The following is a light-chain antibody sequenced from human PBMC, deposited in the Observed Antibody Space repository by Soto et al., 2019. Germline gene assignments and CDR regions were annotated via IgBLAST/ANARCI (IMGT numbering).Light chain of an antibody. CDR1: QSVSSF. CDR2: ATS. V-gene: IGKV3-11*01. CDR3: QHRDYSPRT. Sequence: EIVLTQSPATLSLSPGERATLFCRASQSVSSFLAWFQQKPGQAPRLLIYATSNRATGIPARFSGSGSGTDFPLTISSLYPDDFAVYFCQHRDYSPRTFGGGTKVEIK. J-gene: IGKJ4*01.